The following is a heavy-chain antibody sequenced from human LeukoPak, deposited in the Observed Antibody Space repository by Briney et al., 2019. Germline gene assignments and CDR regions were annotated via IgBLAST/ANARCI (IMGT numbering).Heavy chain of an antibody. CDR1: GGSISSSGYY. Sequence: SEALSLTCTVSGGSISSSGYYWGWIRQPPGKGLEWIGSIYDSGSTYYNPSLKSRVTMSVDTSKNQFSLKLNSVTAADTAVYYCARQGYGYDYWGQGTLVTVSS. D-gene: IGHD4-17*01. CDR2: IYDSGST. CDR3: ARQGYGYDY. J-gene: IGHJ4*02. V-gene: IGHV4-39*01.